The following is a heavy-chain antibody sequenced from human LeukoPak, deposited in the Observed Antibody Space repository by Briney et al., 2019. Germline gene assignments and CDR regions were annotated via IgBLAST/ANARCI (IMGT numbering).Heavy chain of an antibody. CDR3: ARDSVGLPFDY. D-gene: IGHD1-26*01. Sequence: GGSLRLSCAASEFTFRNYNMHWVRQPPGKGLEWVAVIWYDGSNKYYADSVKGRFTISRDNSKNTLYLQMNSLRAEDTAVYYSARDSVGLPFDYWGQGTLVTVSS. CDR1: EFTFRNYN. J-gene: IGHJ4*02. CDR2: IWYDGSNK. V-gene: IGHV3-33*01.